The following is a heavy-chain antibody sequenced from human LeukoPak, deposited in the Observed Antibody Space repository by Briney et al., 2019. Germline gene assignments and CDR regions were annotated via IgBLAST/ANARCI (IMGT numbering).Heavy chain of an antibody. Sequence: SQTLSLTCAVSGGSISSGGYSWSWIRQPPGKGLEWIGYIYHSGSTNYNPCLKSRVTIVVDKSKNQFSLKLSSVTAADTAVYYCAKSSPPRKFDYWGQGTLVTVSS. CDR2: IYHSGST. D-gene: IGHD3-10*01. CDR1: GGSISSGGYS. V-gene: IGHV4-30-2*01. J-gene: IGHJ4*02. CDR3: AKSSPPRKFDY.